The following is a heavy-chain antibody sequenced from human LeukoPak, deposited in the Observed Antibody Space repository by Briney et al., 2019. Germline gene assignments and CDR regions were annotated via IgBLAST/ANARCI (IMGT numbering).Heavy chain of an antibody. Sequence: SETLSLTCGVSGGSISNTNWWTWVRQPPGKGLEWIGYIYYSGSTNYSPSLKSRVTVSVDTSKNQFSLKLSSVTAADTAVYYCARGWGYFDSWGQGTLVTVSS. J-gene: IGHJ4*02. D-gene: IGHD7-27*01. CDR2: IYYSGST. CDR3: ARGWGYFDS. CDR1: GGSISNTNW. V-gene: IGHV4-4*02.